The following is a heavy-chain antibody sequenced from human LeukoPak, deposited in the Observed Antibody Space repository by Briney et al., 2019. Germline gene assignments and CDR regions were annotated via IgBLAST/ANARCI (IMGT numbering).Heavy chain of an antibody. D-gene: IGHD5-24*01. CDR1: GFTFSDYY. V-gene: IGHV3-11*01. Sequence: GGSLRLSCAASGFTFSDYYMSWIRQTPGKGLEWVSYISSSGSTIYYADSVKGRFTISRDNAKNSLSLQMNSLRAEDTAVYYCARDPPGYRDFDYWGQGTLVTVSS. J-gene: IGHJ4*02. CDR2: ISSSGSTI. CDR3: ARDPPGYRDFDY.